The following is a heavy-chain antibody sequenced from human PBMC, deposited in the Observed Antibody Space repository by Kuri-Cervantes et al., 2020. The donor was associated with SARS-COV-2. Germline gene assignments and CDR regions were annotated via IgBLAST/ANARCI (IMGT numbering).Heavy chain of an antibody. CDR2: IIPIFGTA. V-gene: IGHV1-69*13. D-gene: IGHD4-17*01. CDR3: ARARNGNYLNEPDY. CDR1: GGTFSSYA. Sequence: SVKVSFKASGGTFSSYAISWVRQAPGQGLEWMGEIIPIFGTANYAQKFQGRVTITADESTSTAYMELSSLRSEDTAVYYCARARNGNYLNEPDYWGQGTLVTVSS. J-gene: IGHJ4*02.